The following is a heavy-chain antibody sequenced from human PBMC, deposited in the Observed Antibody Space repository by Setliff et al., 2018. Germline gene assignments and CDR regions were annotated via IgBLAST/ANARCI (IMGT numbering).Heavy chain of an antibody. CDR3: VRQPRTYVAAGPPYYFDY. CDR2: INHSGSA. Sequence: PSETLSLTCAVYGGSFSGHHWCWIRQPPWKGLEWIGEINHSGSANYNPSLKSRVTISMDTSKNHFSLKLSSVTAADTAVYYCVRQPRTYVAAGPPYYFDYWGQGTLVTVSS. D-gene: IGHD6-19*01. CDR1: GGSFSGHH. V-gene: IGHV4-34*01. J-gene: IGHJ4*02.